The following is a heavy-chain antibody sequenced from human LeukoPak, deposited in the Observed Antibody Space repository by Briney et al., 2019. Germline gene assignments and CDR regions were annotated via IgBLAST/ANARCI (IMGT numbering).Heavy chain of an antibody. CDR2: INHSGST. CDR3: ASSLIAVAGTGDY. V-gene: IGHV4-34*01. Sequence: PSETLSLTCAVYGGSFSGYYWSWIRQPPGKGLEWIGEINHSGSTNYNPSLKSRVTISVDTSKNQFSLKLSSVTAADTAVYYCASSLIAVAGTGDYWGQGTLVTVSS. D-gene: IGHD6-19*01. J-gene: IGHJ4*02. CDR1: GGSFSGYY.